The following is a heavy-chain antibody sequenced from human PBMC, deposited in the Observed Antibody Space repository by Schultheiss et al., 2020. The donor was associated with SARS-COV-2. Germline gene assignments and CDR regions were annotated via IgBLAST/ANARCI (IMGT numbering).Heavy chain of an antibody. Sequence: SQTLSLTCTVSGGSISSSSYYWGWIRQPPGKGLEWIGSIYYSGSTNYNPSLKSRVTISVDTSKNQFSLKLSSVTAADTAVYYCARGLGYYDFWSGKINWFDPWGQGTLVTVSS. CDR1: GGSISSSSYY. D-gene: IGHD3-3*01. V-gene: IGHV4-39*07. J-gene: IGHJ5*02. CDR2: IYYSGST. CDR3: ARGLGYYDFWSGKINWFDP.